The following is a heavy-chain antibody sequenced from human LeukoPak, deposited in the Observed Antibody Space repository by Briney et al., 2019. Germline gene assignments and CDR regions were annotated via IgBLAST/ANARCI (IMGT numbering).Heavy chain of an antibody. CDR1: GGSLSPYY. V-gene: IGHV4-59*01. Sequence: SETLSLTCTVSGGSLSPYYWSWIRQSPGKGLEWIGYISYSGSTNSHPSLKSRVTISVDMSKPQFYLELSSVTAADTAVYYCARGQVGSSWYFGAGDYYYYYMDVWGKGTTVTISS. J-gene: IGHJ6*03. D-gene: IGHD6-13*01. CDR2: ISYSGST. CDR3: ARGQVGSSWYFGAGDYYYYYMDV.